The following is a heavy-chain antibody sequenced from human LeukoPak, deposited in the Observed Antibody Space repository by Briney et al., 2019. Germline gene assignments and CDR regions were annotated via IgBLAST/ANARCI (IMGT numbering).Heavy chain of an antibody. CDR2: ISWNSGSI. V-gene: IGHV3-9*01. J-gene: IGHJ4*02. CDR1: GFTFDDYA. D-gene: IGHD5-24*01. Sequence: GGSLRLSCAASGFTFDDYAMHWVRHAPGKGLEWVSGISWNSGSIGYADSVKGRFTISRDNAKNSLYLQMNSLRAEDTALYYCAKDMETRRDGYNWGFDYWGQGTLVTVSS. CDR3: AKDMETRRDGYNWGFDY.